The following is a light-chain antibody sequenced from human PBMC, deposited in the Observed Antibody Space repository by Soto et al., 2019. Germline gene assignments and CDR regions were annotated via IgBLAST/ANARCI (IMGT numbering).Light chain of an antibody. Sequence: EIVLTQSPGTLSLSPGERATLSCRASQSVTSSYLACYQRKPGQAPRLLIYGASSRATGIPDRFSGSGSGTDFTLTISRLEPEDFAVYYCQQYGTSPPWTFGQGTKVEIK. CDR2: GAS. V-gene: IGKV3-20*01. CDR1: QSVTSSY. J-gene: IGKJ1*01. CDR3: QQYGTSPPWT.